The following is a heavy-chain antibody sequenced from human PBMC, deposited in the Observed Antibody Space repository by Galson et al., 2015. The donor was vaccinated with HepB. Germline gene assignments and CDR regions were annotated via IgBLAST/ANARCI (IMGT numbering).Heavy chain of an antibody. J-gene: IGHJ4*02. CDR1: GFTFSTYW. CDR2: IKQDGSAI. CDR3: AGGSGYLIDD. V-gene: IGHV3-7*03. D-gene: IGHD2-2*03. Sequence: SLRLSCAASGFTFSTYWMNWVRQAPGKGLEWVAIIKQDGSAIHYMDSVRGRFTISRDNAKNSLYLQMNSPRAEDTAVYYCAGGSGYLIDDWGQGTVVTVSS.